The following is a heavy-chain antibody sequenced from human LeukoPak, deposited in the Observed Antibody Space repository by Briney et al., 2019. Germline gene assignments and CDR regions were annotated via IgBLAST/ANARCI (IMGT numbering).Heavy chain of an antibody. J-gene: IGHJ6*03. CDR3: ARDPLERPYCSSTSCHTYYYYYYMDV. V-gene: IGHV3-30-3*01. CDR1: GFTFSSYA. CDR2: ISYDGSNK. D-gene: IGHD2-2*02. Sequence: GGSLRLSCAASGFTFSSYAMHWVRQAPGKGLEWVAVISYDGSNKCYADSVKGRFTISRDNSKNTLYLQMNSLRAEDTAVYYCARDPLERPYCSSTSCHTYYYYYYMDVWGKGTTITVSS.